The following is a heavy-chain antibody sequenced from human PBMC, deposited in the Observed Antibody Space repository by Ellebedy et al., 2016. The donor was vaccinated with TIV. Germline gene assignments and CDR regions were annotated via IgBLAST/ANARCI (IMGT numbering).Heavy chain of an antibody. Sequence: GESLKISCAASGFTFSSYSMNWVRQAPGKGLEWVSYISSSSSTIYYADSVKGRFTISRDNAKNSLYLQMNSLRAEDTAVYYCARYCSGGSCYPSFDYWGQGTLVTVSS. V-gene: IGHV3-48*01. CDR1: GFTFSSYS. CDR3: ARYCSGGSCYPSFDY. D-gene: IGHD2-15*01. J-gene: IGHJ4*02. CDR2: ISSSSSTI.